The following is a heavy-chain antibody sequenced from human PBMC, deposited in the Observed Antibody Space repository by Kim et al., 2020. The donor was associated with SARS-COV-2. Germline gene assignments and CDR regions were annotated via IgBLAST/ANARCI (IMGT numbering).Heavy chain of an antibody. CDR3: VRWAQQLEFYRH. CDR2: INTANGKT. D-gene: IGHD6-13*01. CDR1: GYTFTDYA. V-gene: IGHV1-3*04. J-gene: IGHJ1*01. Sequence: ASVKVSCKASGYTFTDYAMHWVRQAPGQRLEWMGWINTANGKTKYSQKFQGRVTFTRDTSASTAYMELSSLRSEDTAVYYCVRWAQQLEFYRHWGQGSLV.